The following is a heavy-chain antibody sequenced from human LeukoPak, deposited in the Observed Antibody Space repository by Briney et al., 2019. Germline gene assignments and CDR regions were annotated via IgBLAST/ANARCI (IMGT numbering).Heavy chain of an antibody. Sequence: PSETLSLTCTVSGGSVSSGSYYWSWIRQAPGKGLEWIGYIYYSESTNYNPSLKSRVTVSVDTSKNQFSLKLSSVTAADTAVYYCARCDLMGASDFDYWGQGTLVTVSS. CDR1: GGSVSSGSYY. J-gene: IGHJ4*02. CDR2: IYYSEST. V-gene: IGHV4-61*01. CDR3: ARCDLMGASDFDY. D-gene: IGHD1-26*01.